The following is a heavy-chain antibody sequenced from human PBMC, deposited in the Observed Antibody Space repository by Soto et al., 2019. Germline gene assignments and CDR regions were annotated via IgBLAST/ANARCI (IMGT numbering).Heavy chain of an antibody. Sequence: GGSLRLSCAASGFTVSSNYMSWVRQAPGKGLEWVSVIYSGGSTYYADSVKGRFTISRDNSKNTLYLQMNSLRAEDTAVYYCARAGDYYYYGMDVWGQGTTVTVSS. V-gene: IGHV3-53*01. CDR2: IYSGGST. CDR1: GFTVSSNY. J-gene: IGHJ6*02. D-gene: IGHD4-17*01. CDR3: ARAGDYYYYGMDV.